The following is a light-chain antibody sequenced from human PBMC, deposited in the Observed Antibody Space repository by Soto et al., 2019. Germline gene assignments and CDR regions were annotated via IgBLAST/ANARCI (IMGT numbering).Light chain of an antibody. J-gene: IGKJ1*01. Sequence: DIQMTQSPSTVSASVGDRVTITCRASQKISIWLAWYHQKPGQAPKVLIADASTLQSGVPQRFSGRGSETEFTLTISSLQPEDYGIYYCQQYKSFSWTFGRGTRVDI. V-gene: IGKV1-5*01. CDR3: QQYKSFSWT. CDR2: DAS. CDR1: QKISIW.